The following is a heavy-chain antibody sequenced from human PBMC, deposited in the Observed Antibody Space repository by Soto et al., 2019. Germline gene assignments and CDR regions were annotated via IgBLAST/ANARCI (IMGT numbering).Heavy chain of an antibody. V-gene: IGHV4-59*08. D-gene: IGHD6-19*01. CDR2: IYYSGST. J-gene: IGHJ4*02. CDR3: ARSLPNARFLIEV. Sequence: SETLSLTCTVSGGSISSYYWSWIRQPPEKGLEWIGYIYYSGSTNYNPSLKSRVTISVDTSKNQFSLKLSSVTAADTAVYYCARSLPNARFLIEVWGQGTLVTVSS. CDR1: GGSISSYY.